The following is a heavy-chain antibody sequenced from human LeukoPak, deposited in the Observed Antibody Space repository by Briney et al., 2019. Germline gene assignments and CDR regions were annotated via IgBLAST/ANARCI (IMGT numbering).Heavy chain of an antibody. Sequence: SETLSLTCTVSGGSISSGGYYWNWIRQHPGKGLGWIGYIYYSGSTYYNPSLKSRVTISVDTSKNQFSLKLSSVTAADTAVYYCARGEVKKTTVNLFDPWGQGTLVTVSS. CDR2: IYYSGST. D-gene: IGHD4-17*01. J-gene: IGHJ5*02. CDR1: GGSISSGGYY. V-gene: IGHV4-31*03. CDR3: ARGEVKKTTVNLFDP.